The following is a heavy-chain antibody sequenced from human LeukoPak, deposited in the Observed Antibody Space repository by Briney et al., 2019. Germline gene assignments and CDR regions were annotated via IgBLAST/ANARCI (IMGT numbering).Heavy chain of an antibody. D-gene: IGHD2-15*01. CDR2: IYYTGST. V-gene: IGHV4-59*12. CDR3: ARDRPYIVVVVAATRAFDI. J-gene: IGHJ3*02. CDR1: GGSISGYY. Sequence: SETLSLTCTVSGGSISGYYWSWIRQPPGKGLEWIAYIYYTGSTNYNPSLKSRVTISLDTSKNQFSLKLTSVTAADTAVYYCARDRPYIVVVVAATRAFDIWGQGTMVTVSS.